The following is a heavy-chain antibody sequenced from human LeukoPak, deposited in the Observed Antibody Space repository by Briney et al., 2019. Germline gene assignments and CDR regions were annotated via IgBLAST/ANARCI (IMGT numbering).Heavy chain of an antibody. Sequence: SQTLSLTCDISGDSVSANAWTWIRQSPLRGLEWLGRTYYKSTWHNEYALSLRGRITIRPDTSKNQFSLHLTSVTPDDTAVYFCARDIVARCDSWGQGTLVTVSS. J-gene: IGHJ4*02. D-gene: IGHD3-22*01. CDR2: TYYKSTWHN. CDR3: ARDIVARCDS. CDR1: GDSVSANA. V-gene: IGHV6-1*01.